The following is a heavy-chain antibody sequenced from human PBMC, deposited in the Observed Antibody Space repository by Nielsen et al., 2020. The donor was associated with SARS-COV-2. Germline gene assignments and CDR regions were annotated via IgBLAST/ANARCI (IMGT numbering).Heavy chain of an antibody. Sequence: ASVKVSCKASGYTFNNNGFSWVRQAPGQGLEWVGWVSAYNANTNYAQKLQGRVTMTTDTSTSTAYMELRSLRSDDTAVYYCARAVGRAFYYYYMDVWGQGTAVTVSS. CDR2: VSAYNANT. J-gene: IGHJ6*03. D-gene: IGHD6-13*01. CDR3: ARAVGRAFYYYYMDV. V-gene: IGHV1-18*04. CDR1: GYTFNNNG.